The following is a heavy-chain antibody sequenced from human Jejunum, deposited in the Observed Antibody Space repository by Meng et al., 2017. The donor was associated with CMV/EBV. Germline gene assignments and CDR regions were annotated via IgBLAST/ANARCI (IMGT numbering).Heavy chain of an antibody. Sequence: TVSGASMRNYYWSWIRQPPGKGLEWIGNIYYDGARNYNPSLKSRMIILIDTSKNQFSLKVGSVTAADTAVYYCARGNRATDANFDYWGQGTLVTVSS. V-gene: IGHV4-59*01. J-gene: IGHJ4*02. D-gene: IGHD2-8*01. CDR3: ARGNRATDANFDY. CDR1: GASMRNYY. CDR2: IYYDGAR.